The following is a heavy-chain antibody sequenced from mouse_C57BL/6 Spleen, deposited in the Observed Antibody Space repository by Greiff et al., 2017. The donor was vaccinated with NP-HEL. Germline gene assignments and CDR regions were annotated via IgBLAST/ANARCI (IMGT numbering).Heavy chain of an antibody. CDR2: IDPSDSET. Sequence: QVQLKQPGAELVRPGSSVKLSCKASGYTFTSYWMHWVKQRPIQGLEWIGNIDPSDSETHYNQKFKDKATLTVDKSSSTAYMQLSSLTSEDSAVYYCARARGDGYSLDYWGQGTTLTVSS. D-gene: IGHD2-3*01. J-gene: IGHJ2*01. V-gene: IGHV1-52*01. CDR1: GYTFTSYW. CDR3: ARARGDGYSLDY.